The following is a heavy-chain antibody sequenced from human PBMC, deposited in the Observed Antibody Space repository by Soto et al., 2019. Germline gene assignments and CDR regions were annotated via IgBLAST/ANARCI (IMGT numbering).Heavy chain of an antibody. CDR2: IYYSGST. Sequence: QVQLQESGPGLVKPSQTLSLTCTVSGGSISSGGYYWSWIRQHPGKGLEWIGSIYYSGSTYYNPSRXTXXTISVDTAKNQFSLKLSSVTAADTAVYYCARGVLHWGQGTLVTVSS. CDR3: ARGVLH. CDR1: GGSISSGGYY. D-gene: IGHD3-16*01. V-gene: IGHV4-31*03. J-gene: IGHJ4*02.